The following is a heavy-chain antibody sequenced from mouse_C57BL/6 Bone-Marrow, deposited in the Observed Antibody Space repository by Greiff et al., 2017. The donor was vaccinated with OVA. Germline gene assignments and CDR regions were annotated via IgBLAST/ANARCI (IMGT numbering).Heavy chain of an antibody. D-gene: IGHD2-3*01. CDR3: AREALYDVYFYAMDY. CDR1: GYTLTSYW. V-gene: IGHV1-55*01. CDR2: IYPGSGST. Sequence: QVQLQQPGAELVKPGASVKMSCKASGYTLTSYWITWVKQRPGQGLEWIGDIYPGSGSTNYNEKFKSKATLNVDTSSSTAYMQLSSLTSEDSAVYYCAREALYDVYFYAMDYWGQGTSVTVSS. J-gene: IGHJ4*01.